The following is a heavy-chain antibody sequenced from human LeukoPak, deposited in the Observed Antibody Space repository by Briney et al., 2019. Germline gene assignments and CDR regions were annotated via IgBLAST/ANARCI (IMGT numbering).Heavy chain of an antibody. CDR3: ARGCPKYDSSECYFDS. CDR1: GGSISSYY. D-gene: IGHD3-22*01. V-gene: IGHV4-59*01. Sequence: SETLSLTCTVSGGSISSYYWSWIRQPPGKGLEWIGYIYYSGSTNYNPSLKSRVTISVDTSKKQFSLKLSSVAAADTAVYYCARGCPKYDSSECYFDSWGQGTLVTVSS. J-gene: IGHJ4*02. CDR2: IYYSGST.